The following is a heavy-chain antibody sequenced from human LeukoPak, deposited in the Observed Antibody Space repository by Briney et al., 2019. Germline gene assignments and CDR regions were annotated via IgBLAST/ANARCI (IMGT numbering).Heavy chain of an antibody. CDR2: ISYDGSNK. D-gene: IGHD4-23*01. CDR1: GFTFNNYA. CDR3: ARADYGGHDAFDI. Sequence: GGSLRLSCAASGFTFNNYAMHWVRQAPGKGLEWVAVISYDGSNKYYADSVKGRFTISRDNSKNTLYLQMNSLRAEDTAVYYCARADYGGHDAFDIWGQGTMVTVSS. J-gene: IGHJ3*02. V-gene: IGHV3-30-3*01.